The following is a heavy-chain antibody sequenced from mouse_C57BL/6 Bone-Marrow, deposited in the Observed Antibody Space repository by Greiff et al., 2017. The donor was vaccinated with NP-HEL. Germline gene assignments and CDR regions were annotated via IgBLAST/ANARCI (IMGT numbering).Heavy chain of an antibody. J-gene: IGHJ3*01. D-gene: IGHD6-5*01. CDR3: ARDPLSEGGFAY. V-gene: IGHV5-4*01. CDR1: GFTFSSYA. CDR2: ISDGGSYT. Sequence: EVKLVESGGGLVKPGGSLKLSCAASGFTFSSYAMSWVRQTPEKRLEWVATISDGGSYTYYPDNVKGRFTISRDNAKNNLYLQMSHLKSEDTAMYYCARDPLSEGGFAYWGQGTLVTVSA.